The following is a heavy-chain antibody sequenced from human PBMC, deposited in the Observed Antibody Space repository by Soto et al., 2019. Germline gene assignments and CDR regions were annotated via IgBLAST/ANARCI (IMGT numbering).Heavy chain of an antibody. V-gene: IGHV3-30*18. Sequence: GGSLRLSCETSGFTFRFFDMHWVRQAPGKGLEWVAMISRDGNNKHYGDSVKGRFSISRDNSKNTLYLQMNRLSDDDTAIYYCAKDAYTPFRTTAHDSGGLDHWGRGTLVTVSS. J-gene: IGHJ4*02. CDR2: ISRDGNNK. D-gene: IGHD4-4*01. CDR3: AKDAYTPFRTTAHDSGGLDH. CDR1: GFTFRFFD.